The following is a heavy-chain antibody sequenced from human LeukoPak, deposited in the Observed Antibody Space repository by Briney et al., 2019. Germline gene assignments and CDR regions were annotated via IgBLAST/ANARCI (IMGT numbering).Heavy chain of an antibody. Sequence: GESLKISCKGSGYNFTSHWIGWARQVPGKGLEWMGIIYPGDSDSRQSPSLRGQVTISADKSINTAYLQWNSLKASDTAMYYCARGHHVVVATATWASDAFDLWGQGTMVTVSS. CDR1: GYNFTSHW. J-gene: IGHJ3*01. CDR2: IYPGDSDS. CDR3: ARGHHVVVATATWASDAFDL. V-gene: IGHV5-51*01. D-gene: IGHD2-21*02.